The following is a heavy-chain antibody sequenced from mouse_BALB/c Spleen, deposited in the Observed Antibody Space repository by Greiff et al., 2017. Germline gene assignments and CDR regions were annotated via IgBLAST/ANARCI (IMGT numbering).Heavy chain of an antibody. CDR1: GYTFTSYY. Sequence: QVQLQQSGPELVKPGASVRISCKASGYTFTSYYIHWVKQRPGQGLEWIGWIYPGNVNTKYNEKFKGKATLTADKSSSTAYMQLSSLTSEDSAVYFCAREGVYDEPFAYWGQGTLVTVSA. J-gene: IGHJ3*01. CDR2: IYPGNVNT. D-gene: IGHD2-12*01. V-gene: IGHV1S56*01. CDR3: AREGVYDEPFAY.